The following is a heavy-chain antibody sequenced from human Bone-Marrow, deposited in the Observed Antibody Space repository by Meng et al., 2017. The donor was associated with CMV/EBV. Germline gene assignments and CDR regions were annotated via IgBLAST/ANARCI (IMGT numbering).Heavy chain of an antibody. CDR2: INSDGSST. J-gene: IGHJ4*02. D-gene: IGHD2-2*01. Sequence: ETLSLTCAASGFTFSSYWMHWVRQAPGKGLVWVSRINSDGSSTSYADSVKGRFTISRDNAKNTLYLQMNSLRAEDTAVYYCARARVVVPAAMAYWGQGTLVTVSS. CDR1: GFTFSSYW. V-gene: IGHV3-74*01. CDR3: ARARVVVPAAMAY.